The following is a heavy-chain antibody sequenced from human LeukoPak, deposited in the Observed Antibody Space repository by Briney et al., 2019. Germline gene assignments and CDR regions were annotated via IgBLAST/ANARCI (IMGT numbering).Heavy chain of an antibody. CDR1: GYTFTGYY. J-gene: IGHJ4*02. CDR3: ARDNRYYDFWSGYGNDY. Sequence: ASVKVSCKASGYTFTGYYMHWVRQAPGQGLEWMGWINPNSGGTNYAQKLQGRVTMTTDTSTSTAYMELRSLRSDDTAVYYCARDNRYYDFWSGYGNDYWGQGTLVTVSS. CDR2: INPNSGGT. D-gene: IGHD3-3*01. V-gene: IGHV1-2*02.